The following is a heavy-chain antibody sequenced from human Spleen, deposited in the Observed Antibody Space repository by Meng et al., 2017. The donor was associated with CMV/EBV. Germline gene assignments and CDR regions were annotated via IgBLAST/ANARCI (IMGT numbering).Heavy chain of an antibody. CDR2: INPSGGST. D-gene: IGHD3-10*01. V-gene: IGHV1-46*01. J-gene: IGHJ6*02. CDR1: GYTFTSYY. Sequence: ASVKVSCKASGYTFTSYYIHWVRQAPGQGLEWLGIINPSGGSTSYALQFQRRVTMTKDTSTSTVYMELSSLRSEDTAVYYCARERGRVRGAPLYGMDVWGQGTTVTVSS. CDR3: ARERGRVRGAPLYGMDV.